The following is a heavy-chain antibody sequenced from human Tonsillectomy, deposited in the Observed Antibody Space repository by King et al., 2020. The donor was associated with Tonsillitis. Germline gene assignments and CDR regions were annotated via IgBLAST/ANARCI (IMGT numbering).Heavy chain of an antibody. CDR3: ARDLTDYYDSSGYEGVLDY. J-gene: IGHJ4*02. V-gene: IGHV1-69*06. CDR1: GGTFSSYA. D-gene: IGHD3-22*01. Sequence: VQLVESGAEVKKPGSSVKVSCKTSGGTFSSYAISWVRQAPGQGLEWMGGIIPIFDTANYAQKFQGRITITADKSTSTAYVELSSLRSEDTAVYYWARDLTDYYDSSGYEGVLDYWGQGTLVTVSS. CDR2: IIPIFDTA.